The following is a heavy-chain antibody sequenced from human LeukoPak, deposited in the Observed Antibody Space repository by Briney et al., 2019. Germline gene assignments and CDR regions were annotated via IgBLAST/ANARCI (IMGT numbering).Heavy chain of an antibody. V-gene: IGHV1-3*01. Sequence: ASVKVSYKASGYTFTSYAMHWVRQAPGQRLEWMEWINAGNGNTKYSQKFQGRVTITRDTSASTAYMELSSLKSEDTAVYYCARRYCSGGSCYSVHYYGMDVWGQGTTVTVSS. CDR2: INAGNGNT. CDR1: GYTFTSYA. J-gene: IGHJ6*02. CDR3: ARRYCSGGSCYSVHYYGMDV. D-gene: IGHD2-15*01.